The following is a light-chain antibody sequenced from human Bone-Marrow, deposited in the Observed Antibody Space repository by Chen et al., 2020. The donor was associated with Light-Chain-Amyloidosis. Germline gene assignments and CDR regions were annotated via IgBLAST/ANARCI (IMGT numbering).Light chain of an antibody. V-gene: IGLV3-25*03. J-gene: IGLJ2*01. CDR3: QSADSSGTYEVI. Sequence: SDELTQPPSVSVCPGQTDRITCAGDDLPTKYTYWYQQKPGQAPVLVIHRDTERPSGISERFSGSSSGTTATLTISGVQAEDEADYHCQSADSSGTYEVIFGGGTKLTVL. CDR1: DLPTKY. CDR2: RDT.